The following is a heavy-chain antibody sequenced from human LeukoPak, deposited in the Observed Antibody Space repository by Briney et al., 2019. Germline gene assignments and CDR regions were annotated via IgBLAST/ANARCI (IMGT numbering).Heavy chain of an antibody. J-gene: IGHJ5*02. CDR1: GGSISSYY. CDR2: IYYSGST. Sequence: PSGTLSLTCTVSGGSISSYYWSWIRQPPGKGLEWIGYIYYSGSTNYNPSLKSRVTISVDTSKNQFSLKLSSVTAADTAVYYCARGIVVVPAAIRRWWFDPWGQGTLVTVSS. CDR3: ARGIVVVPAAIRRWWFDP. D-gene: IGHD2-2*02. V-gene: IGHV4-59*01.